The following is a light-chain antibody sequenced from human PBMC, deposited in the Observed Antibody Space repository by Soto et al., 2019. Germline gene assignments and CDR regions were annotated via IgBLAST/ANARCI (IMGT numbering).Light chain of an antibody. CDR1: SSDVGGYNY. CDR2: EVS. CDR3: SSYTRSKTRYV. Sequence: QSALTQPASVSGSPGQSITISCTGTSSDVGGYNYVSWYQQHPGKAPKLMIYEVSNRPSGVSNRFSGSKSANTASLTISGIQAAEEPHYFSSSYTRSKTRYVFGTGTKVTVL. J-gene: IGLJ1*01. V-gene: IGLV2-14*01.